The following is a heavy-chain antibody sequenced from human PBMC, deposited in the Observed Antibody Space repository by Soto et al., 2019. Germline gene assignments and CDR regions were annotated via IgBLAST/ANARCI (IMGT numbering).Heavy chain of an antibody. J-gene: IGHJ4*02. Sequence: QVQLQESGPGLVKPSGTLSLTCAVSGGSISSSNWWSWVRQPPGKGLEWIGEIYHSGSTNYNPSLKSRVTISVDKSKKQFALKLSSVTAADTAVYYCARVPRRVEVGATMPTDYWGQGTLVTVSS. CDR2: IYHSGST. V-gene: IGHV4-4*02. D-gene: IGHD1-26*01. CDR1: GGSISSSNW. CDR3: ARVPRRVEVGATMPTDY.